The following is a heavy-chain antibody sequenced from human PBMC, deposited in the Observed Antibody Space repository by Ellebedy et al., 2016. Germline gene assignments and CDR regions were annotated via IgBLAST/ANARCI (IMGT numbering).Heavy chain of an antibody. D-gene: IGHD1-26*01. CDR2: ISYDGSNK. V-gene: IGHV3-30-3*01. CDR3: AREGDSGSSHPLYYYGMDV. CDR1: GFTFSSYA. Sequence: GGSLRLSCAASGFTFSSYAMHWVRQAPGKGLEWVAVISYDGSNKYYADSVKGRFTISRDNSKNTLYLQMNSLRAEDTAVYYCAREGDSGSSHPLYYYGMDVWGQGTTVTVSS. J-gene: IGHJ6*02.